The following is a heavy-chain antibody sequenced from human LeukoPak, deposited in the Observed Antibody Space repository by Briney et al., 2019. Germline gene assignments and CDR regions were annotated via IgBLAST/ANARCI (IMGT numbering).Heavy chain of an antibody. CDR1: GFTFSDYY. Sequence: PGGSLRLSCAASGFTFSDYYLSWIRQAPGKGLEWVSYISSSGSTIYYADSVKGRFTISRDNAKNSLYLQMNSLRAEDTAVYYCARDRVRWRQGHGFDYWGQGTLVTVSS. D-gene: IGHD2-21*02. CDR2: ISSSGSTI. V-gene: IGHV3-11*01. CDR3: ARDRVRWRQGHGFDY. J-gene: IGHJ4*02.